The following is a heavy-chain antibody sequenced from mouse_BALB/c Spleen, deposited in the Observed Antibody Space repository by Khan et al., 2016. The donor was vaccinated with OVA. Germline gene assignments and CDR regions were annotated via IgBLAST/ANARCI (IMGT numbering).Heavy chain of an antibody. CDR3: ASSVTITTVVATGFDY. V-gene: IGHV3-2*02. D-gene: IGHD1-1*01. CDR1: GYSITSDYA. Sequence: EVQLQESGPGLVKPSQSLSLTCTVTGYSITSDYAWNWIRQFPGNKLEWMGYISYSGRTSYNPSLKSRISITRDTSKNLFFLQLNSVTTEDTATYYWASSVTITTVVATGFDYWGQGTTLTVSS. CDR2: ISYSGRT. J-gene: IGHJ2*01.